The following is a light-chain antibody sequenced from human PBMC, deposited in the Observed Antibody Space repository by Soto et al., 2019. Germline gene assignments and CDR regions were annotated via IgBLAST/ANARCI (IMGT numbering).Light chain of an antibody. CDR1: QGISSY. V-gene: IGKV1-8*01. Sequence: IRMTQSPSSLSASTGDRVTITCRASQGISSYLAWYQQKPGKAPKLLIYAASTLQSGVPSRFSGSGSGTDFTLTISCLQSEDFATYYCQQLNSYRITFGQGTRLEIK. CDR2: AAS. CDR3: QQLNSYRIT. J-gene: IGKJ5*01.